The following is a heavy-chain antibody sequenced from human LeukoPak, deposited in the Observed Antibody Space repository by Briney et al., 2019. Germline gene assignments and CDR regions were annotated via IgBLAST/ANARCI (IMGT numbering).Heavy chain of an antibody. Sequence: PGGSLRLSCAASGFTFSSYAMSWVRQAPGKGLEWVSAISGSGGSTYYADSVKGRFTISRDNSENTLYLQMNSLRAEDTAVYYCAKGPRANYYGSGSSDFDYWGQGTLVTVSS. CDR3: AKGPRANYYGSGSSDFDY. V-gene: IGHV3-23*01. J-gene: IGHJ4*02. CDR1: GFTFSSYA. CDR2: ISGSGGST. D-gene: IGHD3-10*01.